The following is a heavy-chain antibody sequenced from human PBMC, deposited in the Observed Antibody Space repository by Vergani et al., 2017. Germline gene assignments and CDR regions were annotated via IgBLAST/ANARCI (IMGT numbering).Heavy chain of an antibody. CDR2: IYPADSDT. CDR3: ARHTTYTDS. Sequence: EVELVQSGPEMRKPGESLTISCKCSEYSFGNYWIGWVRQMPGKGLEWMGIIYPADSDTRYSPSFQGQVTISADKSISTAFLQWDSLKASDTALYYCARHTTYTDSWGQGTLVTVSS. D-gene: IGHD1-1*01. CDR1: EYSFGNYW. V-gene: IGHV5-51*01. J-gene: IGHJ4*02.